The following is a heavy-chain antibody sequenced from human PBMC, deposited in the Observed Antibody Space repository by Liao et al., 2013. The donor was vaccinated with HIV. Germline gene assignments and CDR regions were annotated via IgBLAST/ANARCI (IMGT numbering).Heavy chain of an antibody. Sequence: QVQLQESGPGLVKPSQTLSLTCTVSGGSISSGSYYWSWIRQPAGKGLEWIGRIYTSGSTNYNPSLKSRVTISVDTSKNQFSLKLSSVTAADTAVYYCARETPMVRGVINGDAFDIWGQGDNGHRLF. CDR2: IYTSGST. J-gene: IGHJ3*02. CDR3: ARETPMVRGVINGDAFDI. CDR1: GGSISSGSYY. V-gene: IGHV4-61*02. D-gene: IGHD3-10*01.